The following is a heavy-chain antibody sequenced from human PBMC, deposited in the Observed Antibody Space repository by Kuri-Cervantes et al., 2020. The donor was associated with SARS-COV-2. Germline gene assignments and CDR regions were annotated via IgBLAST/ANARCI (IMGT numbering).Heavy chain of an antibody. CDR1: GHSFTSYW. D-gene: IGHD6-19*01. J-gene: IGHJ6*03. V-gene: IGHV5-51*01. Sequence: GGSLRLSCKGSGHSFTSYWIGWVRQMPGKGLEWMGIIYPGDSDTRYSPSFQGQVTISADKSISTAYLQWSSLKASDTAMYYCARQGGYSSGWYGGRYYYMDVWGKGTTVTVSS. CDR2: IYPGDSDT. CDR3: ARQGGYSSGWYGGRYYYMDV.